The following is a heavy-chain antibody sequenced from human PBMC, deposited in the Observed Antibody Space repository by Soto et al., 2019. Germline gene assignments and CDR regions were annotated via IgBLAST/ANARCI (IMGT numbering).Heavy chain of an antibody. CDR1: GYTFTSYA. Sequence: QVQLVQSGAEVKKPGASVKVSCKASGYTFTSYAMHWVRQAPGQRPEWMGWINAGNGNTKYSQKFQGRVTITRDTSASTAYMELSSLRSEDTAVYYCARDLGKQLPFDYWGQGTLVTVSS. V-gene: IGHV1-3*01. CDR3: ARDLGKQLPFDY. J-gene: IGHJ4*02. CDR2: INAGNGNT. D-gene: IGHD6-13*01.